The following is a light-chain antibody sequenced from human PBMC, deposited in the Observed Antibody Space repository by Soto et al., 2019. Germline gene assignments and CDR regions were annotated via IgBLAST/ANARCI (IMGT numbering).Light chain of an antibody. Sequence: EIVLTQSPATLSLSPGERATLSCRASQSVSSYLAWYPQKPGQAPRLLLYDASNRATGIPARFSGSGSGPDFTLTITSLEPEDFAVYYCQQRSNWPPYTFGQGTKLEIK. CDR1: QSVSSY. V-gene: IGKV3-11*01. CDR2: DAS. J-gene: IGKJ2*01. CDR3: QQRSNWPPYT.